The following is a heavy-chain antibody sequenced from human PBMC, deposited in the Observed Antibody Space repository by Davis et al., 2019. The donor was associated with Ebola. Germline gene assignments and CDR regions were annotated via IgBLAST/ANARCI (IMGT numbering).Heavy chain of an antibody. J-gene: IGHJ4*02. Sequence: ASVKVSCKASGGTFSSYAISWVRQAPGQGLEWMGWINPNSGGTNYAQKFQGRVTMTRDTSISTAYMELSRLRSDDTAVYYCARDPEGYYDSSGYLDYWGQGTLVTVSS. D-gene: IGHD3-22*01. V-gene: IGHV1-2*02. CDR3: ARDPEGYYDSSGYLDY. CDR2: INPNSGGT. CDR1: GGTFSSYA.